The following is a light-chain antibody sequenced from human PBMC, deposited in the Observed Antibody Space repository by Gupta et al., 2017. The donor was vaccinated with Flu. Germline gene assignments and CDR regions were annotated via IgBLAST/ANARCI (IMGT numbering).Light chain of an antibody. CDR1: SSDVGGYNY. V-gene: IGLV2-11*01. Sequence: GTSSDVGGYNYVSWYQHHPGKAPKFMIYDVTKRPSGVPDRFSGSKSGNTASLTISGLQAEDEADYYCCSYAGSRWVFGGGTKLTVL. CDR2: DVT. J-gene: IGLJ3*02. CDR3: CSYAGSRWV.